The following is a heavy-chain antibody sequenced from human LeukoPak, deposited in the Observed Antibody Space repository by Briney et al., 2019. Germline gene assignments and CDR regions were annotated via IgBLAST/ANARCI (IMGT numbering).Heavy chain of an antibody. CDR2: IYYSGST. Sequence: SETLSLTCTVSGGSISSYYWSWIRQPAGKGLEWIGYIYYSGSTNYNPSLKSRVTKSVDTSKNQFSLKLNSVTAADTAVYYCARDHSSGWYRGAFDIWGQGTMVTVSS. CDR1: GGSISSYY. CDR3: ARDHSSGWYRGAFDI. J-gene: IGHJ3*02. D-gene: IGHD6-19*01. V-gene: IGHV4-59*01.